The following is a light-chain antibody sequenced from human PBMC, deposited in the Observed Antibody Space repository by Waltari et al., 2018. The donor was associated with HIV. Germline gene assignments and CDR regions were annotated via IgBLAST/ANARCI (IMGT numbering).Light chain of an antibody. CDR3: QNYNRAPRT. CDR1: QDISNY. Sequence: DIQMTQSPSSLSASVGDRVTITCRASQDISNYLAWYQQQPGKVPKLLILGSGTVQSGVPSRFSGSGSGTDFILTISSLQPEDVATYYCQNYNRAPRTFGQGTKVEIK. CDR2: GSG. V-gene: IGKV1-27*01. J-gene: IGKJ1*01.